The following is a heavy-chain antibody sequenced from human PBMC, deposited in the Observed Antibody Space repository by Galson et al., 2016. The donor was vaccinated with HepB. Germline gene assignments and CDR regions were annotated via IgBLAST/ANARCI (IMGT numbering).Heavy chain of an antibody. J-gene: IGHJ4*02. Sequence: SCKASGYSFTSFCLHWLRQAPGQGLEWMGIMNPSGGSAVYAQKFQGRVTMTRDTSTSTMYMELTSLRSEDTAVYYCARDITGTLYFDYWGQGTLVTVSS. D-gene: IGHD1-7*01. CDR1: GYSFTSFC. CDR3: ARDITGTLYFDY. V-gene: IGHV1-46*01. CDR2: MNPSGGSA.